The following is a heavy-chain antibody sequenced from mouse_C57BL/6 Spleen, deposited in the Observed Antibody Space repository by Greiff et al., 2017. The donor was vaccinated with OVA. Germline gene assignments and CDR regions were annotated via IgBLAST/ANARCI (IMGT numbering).Heavy chain of an antibody. J-gene: IGHJ4*01. CDR3: ARERDGYYAMDY. CDR1: GYSITSGYY. CDR2: ISYDGSN. D-gene: IGHD2-3*01. V-gene: IGHV3-6*01. Sequence: EVKLQESGPGLVKPSQSLSLTCSVTGYSITSGYYWNWIRQFPGNKLEWMGYISYDGSNNYNPSLKNRISITRDTSKNQFFLKLNSVTTEDTATYYCARERDGYYAMDYWGQGTSVTVSS.